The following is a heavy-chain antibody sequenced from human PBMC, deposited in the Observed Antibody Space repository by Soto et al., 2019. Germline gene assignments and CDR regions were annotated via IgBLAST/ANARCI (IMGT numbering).Heavy chain of an antibody. CDR2: ISSNGGST. V-gene: IGHV3-64D*06. CDR3: VKIGGYNLPDY. Sequence: PGGSLRLSCSASGFTFSSYAMHWVRQAPGKGLEYVSAISSNGGSTYYADSVKGRFTISRDNSKNTLYLQMSSLRAEDTAVYYCVKIGGYNLPDYWGQGTMVTVYS. D-gene: IGHD5-12*01. CDR1: GFTFSSYA. J-gene: IGHJ4*02.